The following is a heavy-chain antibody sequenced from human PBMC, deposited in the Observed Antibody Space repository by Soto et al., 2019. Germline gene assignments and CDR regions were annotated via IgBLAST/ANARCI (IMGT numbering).Heavy chain of an antibody. CDR1: GGTFSSYA. J-gene: IGHJ6*02. D-gene: IGHD6-13*01. CDR2: IIPIFGTA. CDR3: ARDLRDIGSSTYYYYYGMDV. Sequence: QVQLVQSGAEVKKPGSSVKVSCKASGGTFSSYAISWVRQAPGQGLEWMGGIIPIFGTANYAQKFQGRVTITADESTSTAYMELSSLRSEDTAVYYCARDLRDIGSSTYYYYYGMDVWGQGTTVTVSS. V-gene: IGHV1-69*12.